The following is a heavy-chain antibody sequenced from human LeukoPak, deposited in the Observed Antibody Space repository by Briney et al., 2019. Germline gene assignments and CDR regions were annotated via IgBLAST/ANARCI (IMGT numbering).Heavy chain of an antibody. CDR2: MNQDGSEI. J-gene: IGHJ4*02. CDR1: GFTFSRYW. Sequence: PGGSLRLSCVGSGFTFSRYWLNWVRQAPGKGLEWVANMNQDGSEIYYLDSVKGRFTISRDNSKNTLYLQMNSLRAEDTAVYYCARMGPRFLDGFDYWGQGTLVTVSS. D-gene: IGHD3-3*01. V-gene: IGHV3-7*01. CDR3: ARMGPRFLDGFDY.